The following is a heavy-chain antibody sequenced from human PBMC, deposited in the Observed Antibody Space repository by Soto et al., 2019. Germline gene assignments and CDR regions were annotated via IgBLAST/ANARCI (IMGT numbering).Heavy chain of an antibody. Sequence: VPLVESGGGSVQPGGSLRLSCVASGITFSGFWMHWVRQVPGKGLVWVARVDSAGSGTSYADSVKGRFTISRDNAKNKLSLQVDSLRVEDTAVYYCATVFEHWGQGIPVTVSA. CDR3: ATVFEH. CDR1: GITFSGFW. V-gene: IGHV3-74*01. CDR2: VDSAGSGT. J-gene: IGHJ4*02.